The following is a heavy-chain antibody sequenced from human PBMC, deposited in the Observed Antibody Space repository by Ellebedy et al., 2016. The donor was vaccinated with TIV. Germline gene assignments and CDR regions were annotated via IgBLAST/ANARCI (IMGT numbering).Heavy chain of an antibody. Sequence: GESLKISCAASGFTFSSFAMTWVRQAPGKGLEWVSGISISGGNTYYADSVKGRFTISRDNSKNTLYLQMNSLRAEDTAVYYCARDRRDWGQGTLVTVSS. J-gene: IGHJ4*02. CDR3: ARDRRD. D-gene: IGHD5-24*01. CDR1: GFTFSSFA. CDR2: ISISGGNT. V-gene: IGHV3-23*01.